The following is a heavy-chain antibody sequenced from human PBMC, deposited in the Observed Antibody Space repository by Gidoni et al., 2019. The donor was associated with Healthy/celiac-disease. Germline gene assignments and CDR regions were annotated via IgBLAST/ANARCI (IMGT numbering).Heavy chain of an antibody. V-gene: IGHV6-1*01. J-gene: IGHJ3*01. D-gene: IGHD3-22*01. CDR1: GDSDSSNRAA. Sequence: QVQLQQAGPGLVKPSQTLSLTCAISGDSDSSNRAAWNGIRQSPSRGLEWLGRTYYRSKWYNDSAVSVKSRITINPDTSKNQFSLQLNSVTPEDTAVYYCARAGEGFDYDSSGYSSWGQGTMVTVSS. CDR2: TYYRSKWYN. CDR3: ARAGEGFDYDSSGYSS.